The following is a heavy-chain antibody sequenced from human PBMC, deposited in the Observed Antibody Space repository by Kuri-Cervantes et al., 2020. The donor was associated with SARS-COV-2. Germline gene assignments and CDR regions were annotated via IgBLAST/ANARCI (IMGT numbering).Heavy chain of an antibody. D-gene: IGHD5-24*01. CDR3: ASLLLWQQFAH. CDR1: GFTFSSYG. J-gene: IGHJ4*02. Sequence: ESLKISCAASGFTFSSYGMHWVRQAPGKGLEWIGEIYHSGNTNYNPSLKSRVTISVDESKNQFSLKLNSVTAADTAVYYCASLLLWQQFAHWGQGILVTVSS. CDR2: IYHSGNT. V-gene: IGHV4-34*01.